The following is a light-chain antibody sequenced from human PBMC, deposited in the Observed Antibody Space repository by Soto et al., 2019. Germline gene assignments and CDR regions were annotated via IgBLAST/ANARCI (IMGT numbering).Light chain of an antibody. CDR2: DAY. J-gene: IGKJ5*01. CDR1: QSFRGL. V-gene: IGKV3-11*01. Sequence: EVVLTQSPVTLSLSPWERATLSCRASQSFRGLLAWYQQKPGQAPRLLIYDAYNRATGIPPRFSGSGSGTDFTLTIGSLEPEDSAVYYCQQRHMWPITFGQGTRLEIK. CDR3: QQRHMWPIT.